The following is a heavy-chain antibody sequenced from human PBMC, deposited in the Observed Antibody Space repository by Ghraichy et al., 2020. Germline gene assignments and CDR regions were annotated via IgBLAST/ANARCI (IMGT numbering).Heavy chain of an antibody. CDR1: GFTFSSYA. CDR2: ISYDGSNK. D-gene: IGHD6-19*01. V-gene: IGHV3-30-3*01. Sequence: GGSLRLSCAASGFTFSSYAMHWVRQAPGKGLEWVAVISYDGSNKYYADSVKGRFTISRDNSKNTLYLQMNSLRAEDTAVYYCARDRSSGGYNWFDPWGQGTLVTVSS. CDR3: ARDRSSGGYNWFDP. J-gene: IGHJ5*02.